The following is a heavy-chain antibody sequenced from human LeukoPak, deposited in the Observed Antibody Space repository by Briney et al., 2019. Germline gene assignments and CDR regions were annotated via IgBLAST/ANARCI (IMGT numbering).Heavy chain of an antibody. CDR2: ISCDGSNK. Sequence: AESLTLSCAASGFTFSSYAMHWVRHAPDHGLEWVAVISCDGSNKYYADSVKGRLTISRDNSKKTLYLQMNSLRAEDTAVYYCARDSSGMDVWGQGTTVTVSS. CDR1: GFTFSSYA. CDR3: ARDSSGMDV. J-gene: IGHJ6*02. V-gene: IGHV3-30-3*01.